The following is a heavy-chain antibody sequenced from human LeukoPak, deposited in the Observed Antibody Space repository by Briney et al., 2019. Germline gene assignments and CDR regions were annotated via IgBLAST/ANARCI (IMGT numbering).Heavy chain of an antibody. J-gene: IGHJ3*01. CDR3: ARRDMVLRGAFAV. D-gene: IGHD3-10*01. CDR1: GFNFSSYE. V-gene: IGHV3-48*03. CDR2: ISSSGNTR. Sequence: GGSLRLSCAASGFNFSSYEMNWVRQAPGKGLEWVSYISSSGNTRYYADSVKGRFTISRDNAKNSVYLQMNSLRAEDTAVYYCARRDMVLRGAFAVWGQGTMVTVSS.